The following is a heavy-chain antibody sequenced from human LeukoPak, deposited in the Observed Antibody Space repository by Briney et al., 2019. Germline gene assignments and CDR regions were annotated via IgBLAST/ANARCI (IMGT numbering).Heavy chain of an antibody. J-gene: IGHJ4*02. CDR1: GFTFSSYW. CDR2: IRGDGSDS. Sequence: SGGSLRLSCAASGFTFSSYWMNWARQAPGKGLEWVANIRGDGSDSHYVDSVKGRFTISRDNAKNPIYLQMNILRVEDTAVYYYATSAAAPGNHWGQGTLVTVSS. CDR3: ATSAAAPGNH. D-gene: IGHD6-13*01. V-gene: IGHV3-7*03.